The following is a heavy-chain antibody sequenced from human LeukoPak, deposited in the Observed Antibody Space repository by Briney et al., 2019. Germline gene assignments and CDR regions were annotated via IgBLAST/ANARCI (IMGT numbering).Heavy chain of an antibody. Sequence: GGSLRLSCAVSGFSFSNFWMSWVRQAPGRGLEWVANIHPEGNEKYHVESVKGRFTISRDNTKNLLFLQLNGPRVEDTPVYYCARGDASSGDHWGQGNLVTVSS. CDR1: GFSFSNFW. CDR3: ARGDASSGDH. J-gene: IGHJ4*02. CDR2: IHPEGNEK. V-gene: IGHV3-7*04.